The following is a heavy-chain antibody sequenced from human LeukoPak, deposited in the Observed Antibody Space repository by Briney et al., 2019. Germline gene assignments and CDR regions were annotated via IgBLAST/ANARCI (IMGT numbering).Heavy chain of an antibody. V-gene: IGHV4-34*01. CDR1: GGSFSGYY. Sequence: SETLSLTCAVYGGSFSGYYWSWIRQPPGKGLEWIGEINHSGSTNYNPSLKSRVTTSVDTSKNQFSLKLSSVTAADTAVYYCARGRLVSSQPFDYWGQGTLVTVSS. D-gene: IGHD6-6*01. CDR2: INHSGST. J-gene: IGHJ4*02. CDR3: ARGRLVSSQPFDY.